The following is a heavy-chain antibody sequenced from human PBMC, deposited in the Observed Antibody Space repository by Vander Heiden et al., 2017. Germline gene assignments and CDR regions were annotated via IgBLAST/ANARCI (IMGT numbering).Heavy chain of an antibody. V-gene: IGHV3-7*01. CDR2: KKKDGSEK. Sequence: EVQLVESGGGLVQPGGSLRLSCAASGFTFSSYWRTWVRQSPGKGLEWVANKKKDGSEKYYVDSVKGRFTISRDNAKNSLYLQMNSLRAEDTAVYYCTRRPPYGPGSPFDYWGQGTLVTVSS. J-gene: IGHJ4*02. D-gene: IGHD3-10*01. CDR1: GFTFSSYW. CDR3: TRRPPYGPGSPFDY.